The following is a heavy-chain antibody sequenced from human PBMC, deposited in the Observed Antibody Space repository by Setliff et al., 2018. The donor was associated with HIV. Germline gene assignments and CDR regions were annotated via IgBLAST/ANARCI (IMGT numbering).Heavy chain of an antibody. J-gene: IGHJ6*03. Sequence: SETLSLTCAVYGGSFSGYHWSWIRQSPGKGLEWIGEIDHSGSTRYNPSLKSRLTMSIDKSKNQVSLELSSVTAADTAVYYCGRTMTYYYLCMDVWGNGTTVTVSS. CDR2: IDHSGST. V-gene: IGHV4-34*01. CDR1: GGSFSGYH. CDR3: GRTMTYYYLCMDV.